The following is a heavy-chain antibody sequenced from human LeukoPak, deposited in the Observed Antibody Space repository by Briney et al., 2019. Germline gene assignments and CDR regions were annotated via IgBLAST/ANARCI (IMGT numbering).Heavy chain of an antibody. CDR2: INPNSGGT. CDR3: ARSYCSSTSCWRGYFDY. D-gene: IGHD2-2*01. V-gene: IGHV1-2*02. CDR1: GYTFTGYY. Sequence: GASVKVSCKASGYTFTGYYMHWVRQAPGQELEWMGWINPNSGGTNYAQKFQGRVTMTRDTSISTAYMELSRLRSDDTAVYYCARSYCSSTSCWRGYFDYWGQGTLVTVSS. J-gene: IGHJ4*02.